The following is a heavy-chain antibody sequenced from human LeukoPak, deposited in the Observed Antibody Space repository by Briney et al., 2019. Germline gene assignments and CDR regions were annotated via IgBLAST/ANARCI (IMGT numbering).Heavy chain of an antibody. CDR2: IDHSGYT. J-gene: IGHJ3*02. D-gene: IGHD2-15*01. CDR3: ARHGGTYSLGAFDI. CDR1: GGSISSNNW. V-gene: IGHV4-4*02. Sequence: SETLSLTCAVSGGSISSNNWWSWVRQPPGKRLEWIGEIDHSGYTNYNPSLKSRITMSVDTSKKHFSLNLSSMTAADTAVYYCARHGGTYSLGAFDIWGQGTMVTVSS.